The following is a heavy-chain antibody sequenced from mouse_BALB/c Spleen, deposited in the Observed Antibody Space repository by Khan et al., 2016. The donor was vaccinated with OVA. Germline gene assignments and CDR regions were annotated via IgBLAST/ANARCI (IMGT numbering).Heavy chain of an antibody. Sequence: EVELVESGGDLVKPGGSLKLSCAASGFTFSTYGMSWVRQTPDKRLEWVATVSTGGSYTYYQDSVKGRFTISRDNAKNTLYLQMSSLKSEDTAMFYCARLAYYYDSEGFAYWGQRTLVTVSA. CDR1: GFTFSTYG. CDR3: ARLAYYYDSEGFAY. J-gene: IGHJ3*01. CDR2: VSTGGSYT. V-gene: IGHV5-6*01. D-gene: IGHD1-1*01.